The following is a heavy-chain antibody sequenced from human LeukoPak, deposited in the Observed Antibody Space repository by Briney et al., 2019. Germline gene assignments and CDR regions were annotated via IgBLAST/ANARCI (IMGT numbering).Heavy chain of an antibody. CDR1: GYTFTSYA. V-gene: IGHV1-3*01. D-gene: IGHD1-1*01. J-gene: IGHJ5*02. CDR2: INAGNGNT. CDR3: AREGQLGWFDP. Sequence: GASVKVSCKASGYTFTSYAMHWVRQAPGQRREWMGWINAGNGNTKHSQKFQGRVTITRDTSASTAYMELSSLRSEDTAVYYCAREGQLGWFDPWGQGTLVTVSS.